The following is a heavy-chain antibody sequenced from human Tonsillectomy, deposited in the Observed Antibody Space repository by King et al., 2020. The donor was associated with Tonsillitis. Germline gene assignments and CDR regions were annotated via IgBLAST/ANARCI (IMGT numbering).Heavy chain of an antibody. J-gene: IGHJ4*02. CDR3: ARIYGPFDY. Sequence: VQLQESGPGLVKPSETLSLTCTVSGGSITNYYWSLIRQPPGKGLEWIGYISCSGRTSYNPSLKSRVTISVDTSKNQFSLKLNSVTAADTAVYYCARIYGPFDYWGQGTLVTVSS. V-gene: IGHV4-59*01. CDR2: ISCSGRT. D-gene: IGHD3-16*01. CDR1: GGSITNYY.